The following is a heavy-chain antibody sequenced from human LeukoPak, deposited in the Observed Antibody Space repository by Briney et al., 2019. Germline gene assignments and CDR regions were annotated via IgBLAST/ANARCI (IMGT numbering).Heavy chain of an antibody. V-gene: IGHV1-46*01. CDR1: GYTFTSYY. J-gene: IGHJ6*03. Sequence: ASVKVSCKASGYTFTSYYMHWVRQAPGQGLEWMGIINPSGGSTTYAQKFQGRVTLTRDMSTSTVYMELSSLRSEDTAVYYCASQYISGSDSYYYYMDVWGKGTTVTVSS. D-gene: IGHD3-10*01. CDR3: ASQYISGSDSYYYYMDV. CDR2: INPSGGST.